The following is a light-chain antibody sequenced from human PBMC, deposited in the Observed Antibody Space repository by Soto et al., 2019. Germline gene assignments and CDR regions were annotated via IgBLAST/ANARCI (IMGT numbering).Light chain of an antibody. Sequence: EIVMTQSPATLSVSPGERATLSCRASQSVSSYLAWYQQKPGQAPRLLIYGASTGATGIPARFSGSGSGTEFILSISSLQSEDFAVYFCQQYYTWPLTFGGGTKVEIK. CDR2: GAS. CDR1: QSVSSY. CDR3: QQYYTWPLT. J-gene: IGKJ4*01. V-gene: IGKV3-15*01.